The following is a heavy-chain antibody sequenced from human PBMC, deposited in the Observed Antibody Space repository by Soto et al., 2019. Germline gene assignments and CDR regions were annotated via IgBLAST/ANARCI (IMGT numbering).Heavy chain of an antibody. J-gene: IGHJ5*02. CDR2: IYYDGST. V-gene: IGHV4-59*01. CDR3: ARDQLSSGLYVWFDP. D-gene: IGHD6-25*01. Sequence: SETLSLSCTVSGGSISTYYWSWIRQPPGKGLEWIGYIYYDGSTSYNPSLRSRVTISVDTSKNQFSLILSSVTSADTAVYYCARDQLSSGLYVWFDPWGQGTLVTVSS. CDR1: GGSISTYY.